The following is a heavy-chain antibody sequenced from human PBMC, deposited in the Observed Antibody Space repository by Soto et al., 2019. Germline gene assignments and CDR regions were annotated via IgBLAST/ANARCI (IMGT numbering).Heavy chain of an antibody. CDR3: AREKDGGSRRYRTNWFDP. CDR2: INWNGGST. Sequence: EVQLVESGGGVVRPGGSLRLSCAASGFTFDDYGMSWVRQAPGKGLEWVSGINWNGGSTGYADSVKGRFTISRDNAKNAMYLKMNSLRAEDTALYHWAREKDGGSRRYRTNWFDPWGQGTLVTVSS. V-gene: IGHV3-20*01. J-gene: IGHJ5*02. D-gene: IGHD3-10*01. CDR1: GFTFDDYG.